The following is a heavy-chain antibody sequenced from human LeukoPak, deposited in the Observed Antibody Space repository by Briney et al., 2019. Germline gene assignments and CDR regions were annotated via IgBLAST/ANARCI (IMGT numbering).Heavy chain of an antibody. Sequence: PGGSLRLSCAASGFTFDKHAMLWVRQDPGKGLEWLAAISSDGIYQYYADSVKGRFAISRDNSRLTVSLQMNSLKPADTAVYYCAQNPTNHDYINAGGGGFDPWGQGTLVTVSS. CDR3: AQNPTNHDYINAGGGGFDP. CDR1: GFTFDKHA. J-gene: IGHJ5*02. D-gene: IGHD3-16*01. CDR2: ISSDGIYQ. V-gene: IGHV3-30*09.